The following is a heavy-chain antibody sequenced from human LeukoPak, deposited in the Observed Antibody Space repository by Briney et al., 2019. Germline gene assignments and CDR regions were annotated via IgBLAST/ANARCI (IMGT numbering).Heavy chain of an antibody. D-gene: IGHD4-17*01. CDR3: AKVGDGDYYLDY. V-gene: IGHV3-7*01. Sequence: GGSLRLSCAASGFTVSSYWMSWVRQAPGKGLEWVANIKKNGNENFYVDSVKGRFTISRDNSKNTLYLQMNSLRAEDTAMYYCAKVGDGDYYLDYWGQGTLVTVSS. CDR2: IKKNGNEN. J-gene: IGHJ4*02. CDR1: GFTVSSYW.